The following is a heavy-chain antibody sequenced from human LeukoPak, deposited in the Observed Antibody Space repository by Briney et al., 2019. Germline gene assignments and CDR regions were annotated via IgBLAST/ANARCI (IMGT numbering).Heavy chain of an antibody. D-gene: IGHD3-10*01. J-gene: IGHJ4*02. Sequence: SVKVSCKASGGTFSSYAISWVRQAPGQGLEWMEGSIPILVTANYAQKFQGRVTITADESTSTAYMELSSLRSEDTAVYYCARGGNTILLWVELPHSQTYYFDYWGQGTLVTVSS. V-gene: IGHV1-69*13. CDR3: ARGGNTILLWVELPHSQTYYFDY. CDR2: SIPILVTA. CDR1: GGTFSSYA.